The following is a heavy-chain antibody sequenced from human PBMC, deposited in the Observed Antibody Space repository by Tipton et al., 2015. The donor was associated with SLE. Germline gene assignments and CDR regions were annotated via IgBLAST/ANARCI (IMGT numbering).Heavy chain of an antibody. V-gene: IGHV4-4*07. CDR1: GGSISSHY. CDR2: IYTSGST. Sequence: TLSLTCTVSGGSISSHYWSWIRQPAGKGLEWIGRIYTSGSTNYNPSLKSRVTISVDTSKNQFSLKLSSVTAADTAVYYCAREDSSSPREYYFDYWGQGTLVTVSS. CDR3: AREDSSSPREYYFDY. D-gene: IGHD6-6*01. J-gene: IGHJ4*02.